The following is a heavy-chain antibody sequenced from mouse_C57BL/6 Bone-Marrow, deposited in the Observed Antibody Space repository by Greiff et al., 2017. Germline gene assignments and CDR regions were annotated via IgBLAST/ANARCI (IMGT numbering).Heavy chain of an antibody. Sequence: VKLQESGAELVKPGASVTLSCKASGYTFTSYWMQWVKQRPGKGLEWIGEIDPSDSYTNYNQKFKGKATLTVDTASSTAYMQLSSLTSEDSAVYYCARGGYYGSSWAWFAYWGQGTLVTVSA. CDR3: ARGGYYGSSWAWFAY. J-gene: IGHJ3*01. CDR1: GYTFTSYW. CDR2: IDPSDSYT. D-gene: IGHD1-1*01. V-gene: IGHV1-50*01.